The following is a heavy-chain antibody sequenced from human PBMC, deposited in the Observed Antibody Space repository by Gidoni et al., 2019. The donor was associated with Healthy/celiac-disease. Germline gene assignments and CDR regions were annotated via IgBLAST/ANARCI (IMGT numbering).Heavy chain of an antibody. CDR3: ARTEGPAGYFDY. CDR2: IYYSGST. Sequence: QVQLQESGPGRVKPSETLSLTCTVSGGSISSYYWSWIRQPPGKGLGWFGYIYYSGSTNYNPSLKYRVTISVDTSKNQFSLKLSSVTAADTAVYYCARTEGPAGYFDYWGQGTLVTVSS. CDR1: GGSISSYY. V-gene: IGHV4-59*01. D-gene: IGHD6-13*01. J-gene: IGHJ4*02.